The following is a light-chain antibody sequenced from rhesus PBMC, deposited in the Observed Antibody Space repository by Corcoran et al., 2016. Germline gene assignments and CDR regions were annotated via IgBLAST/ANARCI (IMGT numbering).Light chain of an antibody. Sequence: DIQMTQSPSSLSASVGDRVTITCRASQDINNYLSWYKQKPGKAPKPLLYYASSMETVLPSRFSGSRYWKDYTLTISSQQPEDIATYDCKQYNTSPTFGGGTKVELK. CDR3: KQYNTSPT. CDR1: QDINNY. V-gene: IGKV1-66*01. CDR2: YAS. J-gene: IGKJ4*01.